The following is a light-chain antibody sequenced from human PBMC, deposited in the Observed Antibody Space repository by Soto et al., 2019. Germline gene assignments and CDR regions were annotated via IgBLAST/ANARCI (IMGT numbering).Light chain of an antibody. CDR1: QGISSY. V-gene: IGKV1-8*01. CDR3: QXTYSTPPT. CDR2: AES. Sequence: AIRMTQSPSSLSASTGDRVTITCRASQGISSYLAWYQQKQGKAPKLLIYAESTLQSGVPSRFSGSGSGTDLTLTISGLDPEDFATYYCQXTYSTPPTFGQGTKVDIK. J-gene: IGKJ1*01.